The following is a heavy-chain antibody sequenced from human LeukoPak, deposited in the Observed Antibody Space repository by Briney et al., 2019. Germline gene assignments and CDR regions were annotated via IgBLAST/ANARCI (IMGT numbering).Heavy chain of an antibody. Sequence: PGGSLRLSCAASGFTFSSYGMHWVRQAPGKGLEWVAVISYDGSNKYYADSVKGRFTISRDNSKNTLYLQMNSLRAEDTAVYYCAKDLYSAGATAFDYGMDVWAKGPRSPSP. V-gene: IGHV3-30*18. J-gene: IGHJ6*02. D-gene: IGHD1-26*01. CDR2: ISYDGSNK. CDR3: AKDLYSAGATAFDYGMDV. CDR1: GFTFSSYG.